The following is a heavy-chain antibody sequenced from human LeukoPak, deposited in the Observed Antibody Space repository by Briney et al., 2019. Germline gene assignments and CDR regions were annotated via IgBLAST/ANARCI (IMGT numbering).Heavy chain of an antibody. V-gene: IGHV4-59*01. J-gene: IGHJ6*02. D-gene: IGHD2-8*01. Sequence: SETLSLTCTVSGGSISSYYWSWIRQPPGNGLEWIGYIYYSGSTNYNPSLKSRVTISVDTSKNQFSLKLSSVTAADTAVYYCAREKVWGYYYYGMDVWGQGTTVTVSS. CDR1: GGSISSYY. CDR2: IYYSGST. CDR3: AREKVWGYYYYGMDV.